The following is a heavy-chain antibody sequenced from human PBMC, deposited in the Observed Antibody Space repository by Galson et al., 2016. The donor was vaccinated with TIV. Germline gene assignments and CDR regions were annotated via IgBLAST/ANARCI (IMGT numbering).Heavy chain of an antibody. J-gene: IGHJ5*01. CDR1: GFTFGDYV. CDR2: ISSDGSRK. V-gene: IGHV3-30*04. CDR3: AKENDFDS. D-gene: IGHD3-16*01. Sequence: SLRLSCAGSGFTFGDYVLDWVRQAPGKGLQWVAFISSDGSRKYVADSVKGRFTISRDNSENTLYLQMNNLRPDDTAAYFCAKENDFDSWGQGTLVTFSS.